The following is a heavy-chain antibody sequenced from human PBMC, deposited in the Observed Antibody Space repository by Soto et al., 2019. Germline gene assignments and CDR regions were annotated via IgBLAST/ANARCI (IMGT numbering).Heavy chain of an antibody. CDR2: IYRSGDT. J-gene: IGHJ6*02. CDR3: TRKHSMDV. Sequence: DVQLVESGGGLVQPGGSLRLSCTASGFIVSDNYMNWVRQAPGRGLEWVSTIYRSGDTIYADSVKGRFTISRDIAKNTLYLQMSSLRAAATAVYYCTRKHSMDVWGQGTTITVSS. CDR1: GFIVSDNY. V-gene: IGHV3-66*01.